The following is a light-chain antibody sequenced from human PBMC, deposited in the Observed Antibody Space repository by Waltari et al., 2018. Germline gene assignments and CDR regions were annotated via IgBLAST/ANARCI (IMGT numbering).Light chain of an antibody. CDR1: QSVSNY. CDR3: QQRASWPNT. CDR2: GTY. J-gene: IGKJ2*01. V-gene: IGKV3-11*01. Sequence: EIVLTQSPATLSLSPGEGATLSCRASQSVSNYLAWYQQKPGQAPRLLIYGTYNSATGIPARFSGSGAGTDFTHTISSLEPEDFAVYYCQQRASWPNTFGQGTKLEIK.